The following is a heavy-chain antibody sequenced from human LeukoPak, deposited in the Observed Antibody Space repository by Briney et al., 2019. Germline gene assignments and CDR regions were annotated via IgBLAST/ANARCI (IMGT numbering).Heavy chain of an antibody. Sequence: GGSLRLSCAASGFTFSSYAMSWVRQAPGKGLEWVSVISGSGGSTDYADSVKGRFTISRDNSKNTLYLQMNSLRAEDTAVYYCAKEFNIIVVHRGGFDYWGQGTLVTVSS. D-gene: IGHD1-26*01. V-gene: IGHV3-23*01. CDR1: GFTFSSYA. CDR3: AKEFNIIVVHRGGFDY. J-gene: IGHJ4*02. CDR2: ISGSGGST.